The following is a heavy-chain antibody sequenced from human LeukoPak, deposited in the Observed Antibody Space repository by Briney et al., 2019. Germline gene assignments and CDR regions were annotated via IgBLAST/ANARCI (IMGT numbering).Heavy chain of an antibody. Sequence: PGGSLRLSCAASGFTLSSYWMSWVPQSPGKGLEWVANIKPDGSEKYYMDSVKGRFTISRDNAKKALYLEMNSLRAEDTAEYFCARERMYSGSGSTYPYYDYWGQGTLVTVSS. CDR2: IKPDGSEK. D-gene: IGHD3-10*01. CDR3: ARERMYSGSGSTYPYYDY. V-gene: IGHV3-7*01. J-gene: IGHJ4*02. CDR1: GFTLSSYW.